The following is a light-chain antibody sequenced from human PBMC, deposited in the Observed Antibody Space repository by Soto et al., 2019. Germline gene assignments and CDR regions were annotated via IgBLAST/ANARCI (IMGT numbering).Light chain of an antibody. CDR1: QGIRSD. CDR3: QQLNTYPF. J-gene: IGKJ5*01. V-gene: IGKV1-9*01. CDR2: TAS. Sequence: IQLTQSPSSLSACVGDRVTITCRASQGIRSDLAWYQQKPGKAPKLRIYTASTSQIGVQSRFSGSGSGTDFTLTISSLKPEDFATYDCQQLNTYPFFGQGTRLEIK.